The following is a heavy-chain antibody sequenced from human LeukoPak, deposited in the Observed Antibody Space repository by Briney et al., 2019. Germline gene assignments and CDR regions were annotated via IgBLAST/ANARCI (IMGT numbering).Heavy chain of an antibody. D-gene: IGHD6-19*01. J-gene: IGHJ5*02. Sequence: SETLSLTCTVSGISISSITYYWGWIRQPPGKGLEWIGSIYYNGNTYYSPSLKSRVTMSVDTSKNQFSLKLSSVTAADTAVYYCARERYSSGWYEGYNWFDPWGQGTLVTVSS. CDR1: GISISSITYY. CDR3: ARERYSSGWYEGYNWFDP. CDR2: IYYNGNT. V-gene: IGHV4-39*07.